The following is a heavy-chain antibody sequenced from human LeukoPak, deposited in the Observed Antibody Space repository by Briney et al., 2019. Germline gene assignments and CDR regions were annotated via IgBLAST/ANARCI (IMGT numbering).Heavy chain of an antibody. D-gene: IGHD3-22*01. CDR2: VFYSGST. J-gene: IGHJ4*02. V-gene: IGHV4-59*01. CDR1: ADSIKSYF. CDR3: ARGTRRHYDGSGYYYGEFDS. Sequence: SETPSLTCSVSADSIKSYFWTWVRQSPGKGMEWIGYVFYSGSTSYNPSLRSRLTMSVDTSKSQLSLNLNSVTTADTAMYYCARGTRRHYDGSGYYYGEFDSWGQGILVTVSS.